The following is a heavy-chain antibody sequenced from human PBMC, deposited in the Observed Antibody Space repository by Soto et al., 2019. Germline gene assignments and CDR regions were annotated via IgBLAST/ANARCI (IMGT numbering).Heavy chain of an antibody. CDR3: ARDGGYDYIWGSYRYIPGLGRDY. CDR2: ISAYNGNT. D-gene: IGHD3-16*02. J-gene: IGHJ4*02. V-gene: IGHV1-18*01. Sequence: QVQLVQSGAEVKKPGASVKVSCKASGYTFTSYGISWVRQAPGQGLEWMGWISAYNGNTNYAQKLQGRVTMTTATSSRGGYLELRMLRSDDTAVYYCARDGGYDYIWGSYRYIPGLGRDYWGQGTLVTVSS. CDR1: GYTFTSYG.